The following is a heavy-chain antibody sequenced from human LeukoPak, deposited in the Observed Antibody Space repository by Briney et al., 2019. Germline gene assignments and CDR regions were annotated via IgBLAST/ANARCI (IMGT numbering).Heavy chain of an antibody. CDR2: INWNGDST. CDR1: GFTFDNYG. J-gene: IGHJ6*03. Sequence: GGSLRLSCAASGFTFDNYGMSWVRQAPGKGLEWVSGINWNGDSTGYADSVKGRFTISRDNAKNSLHLQMNSLRAEDTALYYCARGFNYYYYMDVWGKGTTVTVSS. V-gene: IGHV3-20*04. CDR3: ARGFNYYYYMDV.